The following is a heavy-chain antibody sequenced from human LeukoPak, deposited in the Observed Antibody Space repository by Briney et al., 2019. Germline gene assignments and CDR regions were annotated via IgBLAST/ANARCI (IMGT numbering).Heavy chain of an antibody. Sequence: EASVKVSCKASGYTFTGYAMHWVRQAPGQRLEWMGWINAGNGNTKYSQKFQGRVTITRDTSASTAYMELSSLRSEDTAVYYCARGPRAEWLNIDYWGQGTLVTVSS. CDR2: INAGNGNT. J-gene: IGHJ4*02. D-gene: IGHD5-12*01. CDR3: ARGPRAEWLNIDY. CDR1: GYTFTGYA. V-gene: IGHV1-3*01.